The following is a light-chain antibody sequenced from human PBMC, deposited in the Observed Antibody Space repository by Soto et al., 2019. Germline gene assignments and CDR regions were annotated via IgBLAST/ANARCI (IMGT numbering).Light chain of an antibody. CDR1: HDVYSK. J-gene: IGKJ4*01. V-gene: IGKV3-15*01. Sequence: EIVMTQSPVTLSVSPGERVTLSCRASHDVYSKLAWYQQKAGQAPRLLIYAASTRATGLPARFSGSGSGTEFTLTISSLQSEDCAIYYCQHYANWSLSFGGGTKVEIK. CDR3: QHYANWSLS. CDR2: AAS.